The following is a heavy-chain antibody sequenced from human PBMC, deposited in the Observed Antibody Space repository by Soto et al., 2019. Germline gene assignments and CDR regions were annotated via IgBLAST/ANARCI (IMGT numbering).Heavy chain of an antibody. Sequence: GGSLRLSCAASGIIFTGYGMHWVRQAPGQGLEWVAVIRFDGTNTYYADSVKGRFTISRDNSKNMLYLQMNSLRAEDTAVYYCASSTSFDRPTDYYYYMDVWGKGTTVTVSS. V-gene: IGHV3-33*01. CDR1: GIIFTGYG. J-gene: IGHJ6*03. CDR2: IRFDGTNT. CDR3: ASSTSFDRPTDYYYYMDV. D-gene: IGHD2-2*01.